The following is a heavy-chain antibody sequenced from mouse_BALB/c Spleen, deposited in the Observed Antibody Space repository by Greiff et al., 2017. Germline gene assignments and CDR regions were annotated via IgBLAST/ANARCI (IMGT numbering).Heavy chain of an antibody. V-gene: IGHV3-8*02. CDR3: ARDYYGMRYYFDY. Sequence: DVHLVESGPSLVKPSQTLSLTCSVTGDSITSGYWNWIRKFPGNKLEYMGYISYSGSTYYNPSLKSRISITRDTSKNQYYLQLNSVTTEDTATYYCARDYYGMRYYFDYWGQGTTLTVSS. D-gene: IGHD1-1*01. J-gene: IGHJ2*01. CDR1: GDSITSGY. CDR2: ISYSGST.